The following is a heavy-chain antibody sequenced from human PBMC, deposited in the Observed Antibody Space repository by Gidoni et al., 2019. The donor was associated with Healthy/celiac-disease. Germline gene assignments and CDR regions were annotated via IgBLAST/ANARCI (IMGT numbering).Heavy chain of an antibody. CDR1: GYSFTSYW. Sequence: VLLVQSGAEVNQPGESRKISCKGSGYSFTSYWVGWVRQMPGKGLEWMGILYPGDSDTRYSPAFQGQVTISADTSISTAYLQWSSLKASDTAMYYCAIVLGYCSGGSCYPADAFDIWGQGTMVTVSS. V-gene: IGHV5-51*03. CDR2: LYPGDSDT. D-gene: IGHD2-15*01. CDR3: AIVLGYCSGGSCYPADAFDI. J-gene: IGHJ3*02.